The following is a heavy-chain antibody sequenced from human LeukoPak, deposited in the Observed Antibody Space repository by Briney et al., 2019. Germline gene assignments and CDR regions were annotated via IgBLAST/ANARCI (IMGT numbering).Heavy chain of an antibody. CDR2: IIPIFGTA. D-gene: IGHD3-9*01. CDR3: ARDLGYYDILTGYSSSYP. CDR1: GGTFSSYA. J-gene: IGHJ5*02. V-gene: IGHV1-69*13. Sequence: SVKVSCKASGGTFSSYAISWVRQALGQGLEWMGGIIPIFGTANYAQKFQGRVTITADESTSTAYMELSSLRSEDTAVYYCARDLGYYDILTGYSSSYPWGQGTLVTVSS.